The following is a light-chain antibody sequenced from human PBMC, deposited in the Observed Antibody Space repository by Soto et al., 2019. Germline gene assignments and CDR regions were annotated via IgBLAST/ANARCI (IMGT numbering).Light chain of an antibody. CDR2: DVS. CDR3: SSYTSSFYVV. J-gene: IGLJ2*01. V-gene: IGLV2-14*01. Sequence: QSALTQPASVSGSPGQSITISCTGTSSDVGGYNYVSWYQQHPGKAPKLMIYDVSNRPSGVSNRFSGSKSGNTASLTISGRQAEDGADYYCSSYTSSFYVVFGGGTKLTVL. CDR1: SSDVGGYNY.